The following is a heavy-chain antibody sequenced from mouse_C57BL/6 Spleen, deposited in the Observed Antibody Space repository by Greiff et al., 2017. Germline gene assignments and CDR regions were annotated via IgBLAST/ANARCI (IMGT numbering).Heavy chain of an antibody. D-gene: IGHD2-2*01. CDR3: ANGYDEGVWFAY. CDR2: ISYDGSN. J-gene: IGHJ3*01. Sequence: VQLQQSGPGLVKPSQSLSLTCSVTGYSITSGYYWNWIRQFPGNKLEWMGYISYDGSNNYNPSLKNRISITRDTSKNQFFLKLNSVTTEDTATYYCANGYDEGVWFAYWGQGTLVTVSA. CDR1: GYSITSGYY. V-gene: IGHV3-6*01.